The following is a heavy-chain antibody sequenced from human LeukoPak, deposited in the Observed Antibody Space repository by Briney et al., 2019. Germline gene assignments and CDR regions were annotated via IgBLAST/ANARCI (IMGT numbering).Heavy chain of an antibody. J-gene: IGHJ4*02. D-gene: IGHD3-22*01. CDR3: ARDAPTPITMIVPDY. Sequence: GGSLRLSCAASGFTFSNFAMLWVRQAPGKGLEWVAVISYDGSNKYYADSVKGRFTISRDNSKNTLYLQMNSLRVEGTAVYYCARDAPTPITMIVPDYWGQGTLVTVSS. V-gene: IGHV3-30-3*01. CDR1: GFTFSNFA. CDR2: ISYDGSNK.